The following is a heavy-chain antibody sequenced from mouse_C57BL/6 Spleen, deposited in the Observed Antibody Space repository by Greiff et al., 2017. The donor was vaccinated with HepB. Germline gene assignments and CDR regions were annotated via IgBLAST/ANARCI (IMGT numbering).Heavy chain of an antibody. Sequence: VQLQQSGPELVKPGASVKISCKASGYAFSSSWMNWVKQRPGKGLEWIGRIYPGDGDTNYNGKFKGKATLTAEKSSSTAYMHLSSLTSEDSAVYFCARGGLRREGYIDVWGTGTTVTVSS. CDR3: ARGGLRREGYIDV. CDR1: GYAFSSSW. D-gene: IGHD2-4*01. V-gene: IGHV1-82*01. J-gene: IGHJ1*03. CDR2: IYPGDGDT.